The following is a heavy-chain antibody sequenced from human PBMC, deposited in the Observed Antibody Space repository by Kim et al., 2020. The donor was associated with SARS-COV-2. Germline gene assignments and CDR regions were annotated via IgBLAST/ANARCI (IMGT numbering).Heavy chain of an antibody. CDR3: AKSPVLLWFGESRGYYFDY. J-gene: IGHJ4*02. V-gene: IGHV3-9*01. Sequence: GRFTISRDNAKNSLYLQMNSLRAEDTALYYCAKSPVLLWFGESRGYYFDYWGQGTLVTVSS. D-gene: IGHD3-10*01.